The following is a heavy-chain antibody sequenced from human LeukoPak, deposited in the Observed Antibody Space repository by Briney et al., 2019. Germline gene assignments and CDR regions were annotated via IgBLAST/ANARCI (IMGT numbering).Heavy chain of an antibody. V-gene: IGHV4-34*01. CDR3: ASKSPSSGENYFDY. CDR1: GGSFSGYY. J-gene: IGHJ4*02. D-gene: IGHD6-19*01. CDR2: INHSGST. Sequence: PSETLSLTCAGYGGSFSGYYWSWIRQPPGKGLEWIGEINHSGSTNYNPSLKSRVTISVDTSKNQFSLKLSSVTAADTAVYYCASKSPSSGENYFDYWGQGTLVTVSS.